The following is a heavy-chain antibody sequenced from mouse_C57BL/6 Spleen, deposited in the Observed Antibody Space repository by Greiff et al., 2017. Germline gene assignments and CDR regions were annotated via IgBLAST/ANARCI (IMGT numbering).Heavy chain of an antibody. CDR2: ISSGGDYI. CDR3: TRLRRTVYAMDY. D-gene: IGHD2-12*01. CDR1: GFTFSSYA. Sequence: EVKLMESGEGLVKPGGSLKLSCAASGFTFSSYAMSWVRQTPEKRLEWVAYISSGGDYIYYADTVKGRFTISRDNARNTLYLQMSSLKSEDTAMYYCTRLRRTVYAMDYWGQGTSVTGSS. J-gene: IGHJ4*01. V-gene: IGHV5-9-1*02.